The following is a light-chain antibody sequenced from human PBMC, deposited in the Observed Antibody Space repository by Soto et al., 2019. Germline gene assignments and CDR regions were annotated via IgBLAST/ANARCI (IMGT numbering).Light chain of an antibody. CDR3: QQRDYWQVT. CDR2: DVS. CDR1: QSVSGY. V-gene: IGKV3-11*01. J-gene: IGKJ5*01. Sequence: EIVLTQSPVTLSLSPGERATLSCRASQSVSGYLAWYQQKPGQAPRLLIYDVSNRATGIPARFSGSGSVTDFTLTISSLEPEDFAIYYYQQRDYWQVTFCQGTRLEIK.